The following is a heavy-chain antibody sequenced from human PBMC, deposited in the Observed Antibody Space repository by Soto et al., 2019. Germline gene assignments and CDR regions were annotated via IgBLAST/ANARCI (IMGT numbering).Heavy chain of an antibody. J-gene: IGHJ5*02. V-gene: IGHV4-61*01. D-gene: IGHD2-15*01. CDR1: GGSISSGCYS. CDR2: IYYSGST. CDR3: ARYSAGRFDP. Sequence: SETLSLTCAVSGGSISSGCYSWSWIRQPPGKGLEWIGYIYYSGSTNYNPSLKSRVSISEDTSKNQFSLKLSSVTAADTAVYYCARYSAGRFDPWGQGTLVTVSS.